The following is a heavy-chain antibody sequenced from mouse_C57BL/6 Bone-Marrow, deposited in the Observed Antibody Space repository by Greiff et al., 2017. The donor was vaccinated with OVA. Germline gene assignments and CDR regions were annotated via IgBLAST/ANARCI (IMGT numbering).Heavy chain of an antibody. CDR1: GFTFSDYG. V-gene: IGHV5-17*01. D-gene: IGHD1-1*01. J-gene: IGHJ3*01. Sequence: EVQGVESGGGLVKPGGSLKLSCAASGFTFSDYGMHWVRQAPEKGLEWVAYISSGSSTIYYADTVKGRFTISRDNAKNTLFLQMTSLRSEDTAMYYCARPPYYYGSSWFAYWGQGTLVTVSA. CDR3: ARPPYYYGSSWFAY. CDR2: ISSGSSTI.